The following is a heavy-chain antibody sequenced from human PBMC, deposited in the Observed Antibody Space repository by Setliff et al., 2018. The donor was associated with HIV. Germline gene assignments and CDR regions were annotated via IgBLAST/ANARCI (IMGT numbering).Heavy chain of an antibody. Sequence: ASVKVSCKAAGYNFLSYGFSWVRQAPGQGFQWMGWISAYKGNTIYAQKFQGRITITADELTSTVYMDLNSLKSEDSAVYYCANPHDGGAFDVWGQGTAVTVSS. CDR2: ISAYKGNT. D-gene: IGHD1-1*01. CDR1: GYNFLSYG. CDR3: ANPHDGGAFDV. V-gene: IGHV1-18*04. J-gene: IGHJ3*01.